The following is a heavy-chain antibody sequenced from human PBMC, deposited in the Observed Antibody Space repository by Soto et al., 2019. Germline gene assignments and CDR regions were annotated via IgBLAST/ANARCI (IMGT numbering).Heavy chain of an antibody. J-gene: IGHJ5*02. CDR2: ISGSGGST. CDR1: GFTFSSYA. Sequence: GGSLRLSCAASGFTFSSYAMSWVRQAPGKGLKWVSAISGSGGSTYYADSVKGRFTISRDNSKNTLYLQMNSLRAEDTAVYYCHVELRYFDWLSPGPYNWFDPWGQGTLVTVSS. CDR3: HVELRYFDWLSPGPYNWFDP. V-gene: IGHV3-23*01. D-gene: IGHD3-9*01.